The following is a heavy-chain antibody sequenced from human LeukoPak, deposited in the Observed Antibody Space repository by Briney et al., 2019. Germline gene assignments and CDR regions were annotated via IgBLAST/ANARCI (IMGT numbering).Heavy chain of an antibody. CDR1: GFTFSSYA. D-gene: IGHD6-19*01. CDR2: ISYDGRNK. CDR3: ARSSDTPGYSSGWYTVDH. J-gene: IGHJ4*02. Sequence: HPGRSLRLSCAASGFTFSSYAMHWVRQAPGKGLEWVAVISYDGRNKYYADSVKGRVTISRDNSKNTLYLQMNSLRAEDTAVFYCARSSDTPGYSSGWYTVDHWGQGTLVTVSS. V-gene: IGHV3-30-3*01.